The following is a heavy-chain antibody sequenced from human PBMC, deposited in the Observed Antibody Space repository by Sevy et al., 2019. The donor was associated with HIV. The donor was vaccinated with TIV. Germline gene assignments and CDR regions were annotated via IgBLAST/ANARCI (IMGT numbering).Heavy chain of an antibody. CDR2: IYYSGST. J-gene: IGHJ6*02. D-gene: IGHD3-3*01. Sequence: SETLSLTCTVSGGSISSSSYYWGWIRQPPGKGLEWIGSIYYSGSTYYNPSLKSRVTISVDTSKNQFSLKLSSVTAADTAVYYCARHSPTAYYDFLSGYYSGAYYYYYGMDVWGQGTTVTVSS. V-gene: IGHV4-39*01. CDR1: GGSISSSSYY. CDR3: ARHSPTAYYDFLSGYYSGAYYYYYGMDV.